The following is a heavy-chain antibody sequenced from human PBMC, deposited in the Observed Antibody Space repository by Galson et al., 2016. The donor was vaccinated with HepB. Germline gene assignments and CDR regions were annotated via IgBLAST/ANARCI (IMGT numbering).Heavy chain of an antibody. V-gene: IGHV3-30*18. CDR2: ISYDGNNK. CDR1: GFSFSRCG. J-gene: IGHJ4*02. CDR3: AKERDVIAADPSLDS. Sequence: SLRLSCAASGFSFSRCGMHWVRQAPGKGLEWVAVISYDGNNKNYADSVKGRFTISRDSSNNTLFLQMNSLRTEDTAVYYCAKERDVIAADPSLDSWGRGAPVTVSS. D-gene: IGHD2-15*01.